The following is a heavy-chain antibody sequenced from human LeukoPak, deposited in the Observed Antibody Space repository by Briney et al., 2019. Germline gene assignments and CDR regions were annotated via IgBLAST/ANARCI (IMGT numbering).Heavy chain of an antibody. J-gene: IGHJ3*01. V-gene: IGHV3-21*01. CDR2: IGGTGTSI. D-gene: IGHD7-27*01. CDR1: GFTFSRDS. Sequence: GGSLRLSCVASGFTFSRDSMNWVRQAPGKGLEWVSSIGGTGTSIYYADSVKGRFTISRDIAKNSLYLQMSSLRAEDTAIYYCARESPGEAFDVWGQGTMVTVSS. CDR3: ARESPGEAFDV.